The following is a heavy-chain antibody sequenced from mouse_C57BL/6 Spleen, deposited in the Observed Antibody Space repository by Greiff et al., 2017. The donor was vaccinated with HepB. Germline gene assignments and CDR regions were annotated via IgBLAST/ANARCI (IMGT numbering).Heavy chain of an antibody. CDR1: GYTFTSYW. CDR2: IYPGSGST. J-gene: IGHJ4*01. CDR3: ARGDYGSSEAMDY. D-gene: IGHD1-1*01. Sequence: QVQLQQPGAELVKPGASVKMSCKASGYTFTSYWITWVKQRPGQGLEWIGDIYPGSGSTNYNEKFKSKATQTVDTSSSTAYMQLSSLTSEDSAVYYCARGDYGSSEAMDYWGQGTSVTVSS. V-gene: IGHV1-55*01.